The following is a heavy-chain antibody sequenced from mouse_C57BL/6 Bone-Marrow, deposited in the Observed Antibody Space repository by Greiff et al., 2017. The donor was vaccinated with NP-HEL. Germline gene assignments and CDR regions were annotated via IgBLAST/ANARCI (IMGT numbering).Heavy chain of an antibody. CDR3: ARHNRWLPAMDY. CDR1: GFTFSSYG. J-gene: IGHJ4*01. CDR2: ISSGGSYT. V-gene: IGHV5-6*01. D-gene: IGHD2-3*01. Sequence: EVKVVESGGDLVKPGGSLKLSCAASGFTFSSYGMSWVRQTPDKRLEWVATISSGGSYTYYPDSVKGRFTIARDNAKNTLYLQMSSLKSEDTAMYYCARHNRWLPAMDYWGQGTSVTVSS.